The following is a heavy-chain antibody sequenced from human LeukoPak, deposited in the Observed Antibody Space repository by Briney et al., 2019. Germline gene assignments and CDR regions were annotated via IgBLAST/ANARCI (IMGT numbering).Heavy chain of an antibody. CDR2: IYYSGST. V-gene: IGHV4-59*12. CDR1: GGSISSYY. D-gene: IGHD2-2*01. CDR3: ARDLGVVPAWGWFDP. J-gene: IGHJ5*02. Sequence: SETLSLTCTVSGGSISSYYWSWIRQPPGKGLEWIGYIYYSGSTNYNPSLKSRVTISVDTPKNQFSLNLSSVTAADTAVYYCARDLGVVPAWGWFDPWGQGTLVTVSS.